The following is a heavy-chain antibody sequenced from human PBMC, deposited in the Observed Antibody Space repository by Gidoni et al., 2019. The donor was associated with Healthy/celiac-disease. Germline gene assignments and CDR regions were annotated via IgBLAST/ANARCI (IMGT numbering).Heavy chain of an antibody. CDR1: GFTFSSYW. Sequence: EVQLVESGGGLVQPGGSLRLAGAASGFTFSSYWMHWVRQAPGKGLVWVSRINSDVSITSYADSVKGRFTISRDNAKNTLYLQMNSLRAEDTAVYYCARIFGSGYPNWGQGTLVTVSS. V-gene: IGHV3-74*01. J-gene: IGHJ4*02. D-gene: IGHD3-22*01. CDR2: INSDVSIT. CDR3: ARIFGSGYPN.